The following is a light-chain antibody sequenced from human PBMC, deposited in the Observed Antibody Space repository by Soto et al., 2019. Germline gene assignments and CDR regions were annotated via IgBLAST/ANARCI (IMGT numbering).Light chain of an antibody. Sequence: QSVLTQPPSASGSPGQSVTISCTGTSSDVGGYNYVSWYQQHPGRAPKFMIYEVSKRPSGVPDRFSGSKSGNTASLTVSGLQTEDEADYYCSSYAGSNNQVFGTGTKLTVL. CDR1: SSDVGGYNY. V-gene: IGLV2-8*01. CDR3: SSYAGSNNQV. CDR2: EVS. J-gene: IGLJ1*01.